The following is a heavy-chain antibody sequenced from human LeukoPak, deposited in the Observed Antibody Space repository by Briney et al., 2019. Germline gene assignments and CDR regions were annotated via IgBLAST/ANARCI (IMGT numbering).Heavy chain of an antibody. Sequence: GSLRLSCVASGFTFNTYNMNWVRQAPGKGLEWVSSITSSSSYIYYADSVKGRFTISRDNAKSSLYLQMNSLRDEDTAAYYCARDPYSGNYGDYYYYYMDVWGKGTTVTISS. CDR2: ITSSSSYI. D-gene: IGHD1-26*01. V-gene: IGHV3-21*01. J-gene: IGHJ6*03. CDR1: GFTFNTYN. CDR3: ARDPYSGNYGDYYYYYMDV.